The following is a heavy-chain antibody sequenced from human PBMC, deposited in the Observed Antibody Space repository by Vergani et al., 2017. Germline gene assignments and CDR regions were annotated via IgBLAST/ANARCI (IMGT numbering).Heavy chain of an antibody. D-gene: IGHD6-13*01. CDR2: ISSNGGST. V-gene: IGHV3-64D*06. CDR1: GFTFSSYA. Sequence: EVQLVESGGGLVQPGGSLRLSCSASGFTFSSYAMHWVRQAPGKGLEYVSAISSNGGSTYYADSVKGRFTISRDNAKNTLYLQMSSLRAEDTAVYYCVKXGQQLVPVFIGHGGAFDIWGQGTMVTVSS. CDR3: VKXGQQLVPVFIGHGGAFDI. J-gene: IGHJ3*02.